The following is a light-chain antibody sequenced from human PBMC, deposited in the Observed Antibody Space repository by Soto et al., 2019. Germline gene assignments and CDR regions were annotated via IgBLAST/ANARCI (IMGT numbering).Light chain of an antibody. CDR3: AAWDDSLNVFV. CDR1: SSNIGSNT. Sequence: QSLLTQPPSASGTPGQRVTISCSGSSSNIGSNTVNWYQQLPGTAPKLLIYSNNQRPSGVPDRFSGSKSGTSASLAISGLQSEDEADYYCAAWDDSLNVFVFGGGTKLTVL. V-gene: IGLV1-44*01. CDR2: SNN. J-gene: IGLJ2*01.